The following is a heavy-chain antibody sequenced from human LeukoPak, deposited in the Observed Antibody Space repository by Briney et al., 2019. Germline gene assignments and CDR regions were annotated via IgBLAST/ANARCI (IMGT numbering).Heavy chain of an antibody. CDR2: LTPSGST. CDR1: GVSISNYY. D-gene: IGHD1-26*01. V-gene: IGHV4-59*01. J-gene: IGHJ4*02. CDR3: VKIKPGGASFDY. Sequence: SETLSLTCTVSGVSISNYYWSWIRQSPEKGLEWIGYLTPSGSTHYKSSLKSRVTISVDTCKNQLYLILSSVTTADTALYYCVKIKPGGASFDYWGQGTLVTVSS.